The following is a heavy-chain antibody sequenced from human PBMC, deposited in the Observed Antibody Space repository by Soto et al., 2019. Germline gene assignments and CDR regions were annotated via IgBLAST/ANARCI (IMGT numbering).Heavy chain of an antibody. Sequence: SETPSLTCTVSGGSISSSSYYWGWIRQPPGKGLEWIGSIYYSGSTYYNPSLKSRVTISVDTSKNQFSLKLSSVTAADTAVYYCALWFGVADNWFDPWGQGTLVTVSS. CDR2: IYYSGST. J-gene: IGHJ5*02. CDR3: ALWFGVADNWFDP. V-gene: IGHV4-39*05. D-gene: IGHD3-10*01. CDR1: GGSISSSSYY.